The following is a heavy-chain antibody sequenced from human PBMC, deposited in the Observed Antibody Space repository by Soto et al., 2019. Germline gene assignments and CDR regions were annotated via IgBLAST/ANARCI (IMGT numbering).Heavy chain of an antibody. CDR3: ARGPTDYYDNSGDYFLDY. J-gene: IGHJ4*02. CDR1: GYTFTTYG. D-gene: IGHD3-22*01. CDR2: ISTYNGNT. V-gene: IGHV1-18*01. Sequence: QVQLVQSGAEVKKPGASVKVSCKASGYTFTTYGMSWVRQAPGQGLDWRGWISTYNGNTKYAERIQGRVTMTTDTTTSTAYMELRSLRSDDTAVYYCARGPTDYYDNSGDYFLDYWGQGTLVTVSS.